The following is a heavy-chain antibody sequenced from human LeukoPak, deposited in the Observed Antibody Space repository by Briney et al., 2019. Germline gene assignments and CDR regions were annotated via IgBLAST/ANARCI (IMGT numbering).Heavy chain of an antibody. CDR3: ARGRRYGSGSYGWFDP. CDR1: GGSISSYY. D-gene: IGHD3-10*01. CDR2: IYNSGST. V-gene: IGHV4-59*08. J-gene: IGHJ5*02. Sequence: SETLSLTCTVSGGSISSYYWSWIRQPPGKGLEWIGYIYNSGSTNYNPSLKSRVTISVDTSKKQFSLKLSSVTAADTAVYYCARGRRYGSGSYGWFDPWGQGTLVTVSS.